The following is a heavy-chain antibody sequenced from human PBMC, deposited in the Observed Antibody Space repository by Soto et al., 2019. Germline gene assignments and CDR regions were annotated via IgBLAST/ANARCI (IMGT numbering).Heavy chain of an antibody. Sequence: QVQLVQSGAEVKKPGSSVKVSCKASGGTFSSYAISWVRQAPGQGLEWMGGIIPILGTANYAQKFQGRVTIPADESTSTAYMGLSSLRAEDTAVYYCARGVVLMVYERSGSYYPFDYWGQGTLVTVSS. CDR1: GGTFSSYA. CDR3: ARGVVLMVYERSGSYYPFDY. CDR2: IIPILGTA. D-gene: IGHD2-8*01. J-gene: IGHJ4*02. V-gene: IGHV1-69*11.